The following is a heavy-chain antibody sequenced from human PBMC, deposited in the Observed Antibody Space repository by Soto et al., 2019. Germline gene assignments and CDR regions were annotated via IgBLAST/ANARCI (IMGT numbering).Heavy chain of an antibody. D-gene: IGHD5-12*01. V-gene: IGHV1-18*01. CDR2: ITTDKGKT. Sequence: ASVKVSCKTSGYTFTSYGISWVRQAPGQGLEWMGWITTDKGKTTYAQKFQGRVTMTTDTSTSTAYMELRSLRSDDTAVYYCAREDVAPYYYDVMDIWGQGTPVTVSS. J-gene: IGHJ6*01. CDR1: GYTFTSYG. CDR3: AREDVAPYYYDVMDI.